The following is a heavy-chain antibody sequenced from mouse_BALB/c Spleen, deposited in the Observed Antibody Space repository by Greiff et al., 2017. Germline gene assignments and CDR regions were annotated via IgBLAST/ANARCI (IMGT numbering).Heavy chain of an antibody. Sequence: EVKLVESGGGLVKPGGSLKLSCAASGFTFSDYYMYWVRQTPEKRLEWVATISDGGSYTYYPDSVKGRFTISRDNAKNNLYLQMSSLKSEDTAMYYCARGGLSAWFAYWGQGTLVTVSA. CDR1: GFTFSDYY. D-gene: IGHD3-1*01. CDR2: ISDGGSYT. V-gene: IGHV5-4*02. CDR3: ARGGLSAWFAY. J-gene: IGHJ3*01.